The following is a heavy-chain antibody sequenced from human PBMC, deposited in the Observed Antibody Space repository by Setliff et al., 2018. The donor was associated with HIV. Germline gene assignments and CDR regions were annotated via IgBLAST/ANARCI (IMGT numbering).Heavy chain of an antibody. CDR1: GGSISSHY. D-gene: IGHD3-10*01. V-gene: IGHV4-59*04. J-gene: IGHJ4*02. Sequence: PSETLSLTCTVSGGSISSHYWSWIRQPPGKGLEWIGYIYPSGRTYYNPSLKNRVTMSIDRSKKQFSLNLSSVTAADTALYFCVREGAGSGSYYLDFWGQGILVTVSS. CDR2: IYPSGRT. CDR3: VREGAGSGSYYLDF.